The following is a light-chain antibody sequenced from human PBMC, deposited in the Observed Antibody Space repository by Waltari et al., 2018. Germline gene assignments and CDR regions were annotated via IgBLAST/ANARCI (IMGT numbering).Light chain of an antibody. CDR3: SSYAGSNIPVV. Sequence: QSALTQPPSASGSPGQSVTISCTGTSSDVGVYNHVSWYQQHPGKAPKLMIYEVSKRPSGVPDRFSGSKSGNTASLTVSGLQAEDEADYYCSSYAGSNIPVVFGGGTKLTVL. CDR1: SSDVGVYNH. J-gene: IGLJ2*01. V-gene: IGLV2-8*01. CDR2: EVS.